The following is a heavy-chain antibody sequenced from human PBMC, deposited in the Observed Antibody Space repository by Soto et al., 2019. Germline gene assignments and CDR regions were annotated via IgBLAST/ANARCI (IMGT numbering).Heavy chain of an antibody. CDR2: ITGSGGTT. V-gene: IGHV3-23*01. CDR1: GFTFSIYA. CDR3: AKTSDIAVIPWFDY. J-gene: IGHJ4*02. Sequence: GGSLRLSCAASGFTFSIYAMSWVRQAPGKGLEWVSSITGSGGTTYYGDSVKGRFTISRDNSKNTLYLQMNSLRAEDTAVYYFAKTSDIAVIPWFDYCGQGSLVTVSS. D-gene: IGHD2-2*01.